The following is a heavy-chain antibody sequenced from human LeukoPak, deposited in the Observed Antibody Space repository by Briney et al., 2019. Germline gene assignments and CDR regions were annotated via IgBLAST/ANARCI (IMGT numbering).Heavy chain of an antibody. J-gene: IGHJ5*02. Sequence: SETLSLTCTVSGGSISSHCWSWIRQPPRKGLEWIGYVFDSGSTNYNPSLKSRVTISVDTSKNQFSLKLSSVTAADTAVYYCASTMDPDILTGYYKRWFDPWGQGTLVTVSS. D-gene: IGHD3-9*01. CDR1: GGSISSHC. CDR3: ASTMDPDILTGYYKRWFDP. CDR2: VFDSGST. V-gene: IGHV4-4*08.